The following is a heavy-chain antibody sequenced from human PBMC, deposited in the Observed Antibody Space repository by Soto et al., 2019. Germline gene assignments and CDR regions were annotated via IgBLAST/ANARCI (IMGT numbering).Heavy chain of an antibody. CDR1: GFTFSSYW. CDR2: IKGDGSSM. J-gene: IGHJ6*02. D-gene: IGHD5-18*01. V-gene: IGHV3-74*01. Sequence: EVQLVESGGGLVQPGGSLRLSCAASGFTFSSYWMHWVRQVPGKGLVWVPRIKGDGSSMNYADSVKGRFTISRDNAKNTLYVQMNSLTAEDTAVYYCGRGIRNYYGVDVWGQGTTVTVSS. CDR3: GRGIRNYYGVDV.